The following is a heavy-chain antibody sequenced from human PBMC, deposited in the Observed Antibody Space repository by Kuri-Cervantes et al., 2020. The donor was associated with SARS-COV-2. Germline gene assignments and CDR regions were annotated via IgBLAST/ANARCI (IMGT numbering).Heavy chain of an antibody. CDR1: GYTFTSYG. CDR2: ISAYNGNT. CDR3: ARDDNSLDFWSGYGYYYGMDV. D-gene: IGHD3-3*01. V-gene: IGHV1-18*01. J-gene: IGHJ6*02. Sequence: ASVKVSCKASGYTFTSYGISWVRQAPGQGLEWMGWISAYNGNTNYAQRLQGRVTMTTDTSTSTAYMELRSLRSDDTAVYYCARDDNSLDFWSGYGYYYGMDVWGQGTTVTVSS.